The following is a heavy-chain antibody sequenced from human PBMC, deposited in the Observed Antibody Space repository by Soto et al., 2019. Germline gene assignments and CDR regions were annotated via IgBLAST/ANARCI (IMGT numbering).Heavy chain of an antibody. CDR2: IRGSGGST. D-gene: IGHD3-10*01. J-gene: IGHJ4*02. V-gene: IGHV3-23*01. Sequence: EVQLLESGGGLVQPGGSLRLPCAASGFTFSSYAMSWVRQAPGKGLEWVSAIRGSGGSTYYADSVKGRFTISRDNHKNTLYLQMNSQRAEDTDVYYCANFADAYYYRSGSYGPFDYWGQGTLVTVSS. CDR3: ANFADAYYYRSGSYGPFDY. CDR1: GFTFSSYA.